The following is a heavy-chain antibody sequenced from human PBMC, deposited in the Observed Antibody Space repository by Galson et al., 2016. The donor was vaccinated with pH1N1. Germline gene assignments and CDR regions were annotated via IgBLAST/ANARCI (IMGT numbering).Heavy chain of an antibody. J-gene: IGHJ4*02. V-gene: IGHV3-30-3*01. CDR3: ARFYSSSFDY. CDR2: LSYHGSNK. CDR1: GFTFTSYW. D-gene: IGHD6-13*01. Sequence: SLRLSCAASGFTFTSYWMSWARQAPGKGLEWVAVLSYHGSNKYYADSVKGRFTISRDNSKNTLYLQMNSLRAEDTAVYYCARFYSSSFDYWGQGTLVTVSS.